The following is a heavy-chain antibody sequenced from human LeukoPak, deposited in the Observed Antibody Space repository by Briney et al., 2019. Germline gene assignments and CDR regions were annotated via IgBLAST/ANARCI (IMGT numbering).Heavy chain of an antibody. V-gene: IGHV3-23*01. D-gene: IGHD6-19*01. J-gene: IGHJ6*02. CDR2: ISGSGGST. CDR1: GFTFSSYA. CDR3: AKARDKFSIAVAGNYYYGMDV. Sequence: PGGSLRLSCAASGFTFSSYAMSWVRQAPGKGLEWVSAISGSGGSTYYADSVKGRFTISRDNSKNTLYLQMNSLRAEDTAVYYCAKARDKFSIAVAGNYYYGMDVWGQGTTVTVSS.